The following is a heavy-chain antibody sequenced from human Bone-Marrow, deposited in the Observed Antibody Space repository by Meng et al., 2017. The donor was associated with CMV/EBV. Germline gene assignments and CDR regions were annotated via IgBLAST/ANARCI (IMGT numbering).Heavy chain of an antibody. CDR3: ARGLYDFGGGRFDP. V-gene: IGHV3-33*01. CDR1: GFTFSSYG. CDR2: IGSNGSNK. J-gene: IGHJ5*02. Sequence: GRSLRLSCAASGFTFSSYGMHWVRQAPGKGLEWVAFIGSNGSNKKHVDSVKGRFTISRDNSKNTLYLQMNSLRAEDTAVYYCARGLYDFGGGRFDPWGQGTRVTVYS. D-gene: IGHD3-3*01.